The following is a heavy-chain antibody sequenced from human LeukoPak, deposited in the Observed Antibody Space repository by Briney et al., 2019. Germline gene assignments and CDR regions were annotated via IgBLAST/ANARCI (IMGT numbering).Heavy chain of an antibody. CDR3: ARETTVGALDY. J-gene: IGHJ4*02. CDR2: ISSSSSYT. D-gene: IGHD1-26*01. CDR1: GFTFSSYS. Sequence: PGGSLRLSCAASGFTFSSYSMNWVRQAPGKGLEWVSSISSSSSYTYYADSVKGRFTISRDNAKNSLYLQMNSLRAEDTAVYYCARETTVGALDYWGQGTLVTVSS. V-gene: IGHV3-21*01.